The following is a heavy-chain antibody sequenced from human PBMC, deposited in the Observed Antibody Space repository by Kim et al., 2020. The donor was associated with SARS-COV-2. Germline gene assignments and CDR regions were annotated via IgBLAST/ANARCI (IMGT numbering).Heavy chain of an antibody. CDR1: GFTFDDYA. D-gene: IGHD3-10*01. V-gene: IGHV3-9*01. CDR3: AKDTGWFGELLGIDY. CDR2: ISWNSGSI. Sequence: GGSLRLSCAASGFTFDDYAMHWVRQAPGKGLEWVSGISWNSGSIGYADSVKGRFTISRDNAKNSLYLQMNSLRAEDTALYYCAKDTGWFGELLGIDYWGQGTLVTVSS. J-gene: IGHJ4*02.